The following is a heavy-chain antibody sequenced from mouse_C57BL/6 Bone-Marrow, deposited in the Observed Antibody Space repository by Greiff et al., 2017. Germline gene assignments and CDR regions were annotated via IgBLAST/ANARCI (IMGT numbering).Heavy chain of an antibody. CDR2: ISDGGSYT. Sequence: EVHLVESGGGLVKPGGSLKLSCAASGFTFSSYAMSWVRQTPEKRLEWVATISDGGSYTYYPDNVKGRFTISRDNAKNNLYLQMSHLKSEDTAMYYCAREGGLGAMDYGGQGTSVTVSS. J-gene: IGHJ4*01. CDR3: AREGGLGAMDY. V-gene: IGHV5-4*01. CDR1: GFTFSSYA. D-gene: IGHD4-1*01.